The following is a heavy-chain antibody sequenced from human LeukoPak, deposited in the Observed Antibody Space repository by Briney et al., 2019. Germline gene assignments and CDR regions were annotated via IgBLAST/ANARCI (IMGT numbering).Heavy chain of an antibody. J-gene: IGHJ4*02. D-gene: IGHD2-8*02. Sequence: ASVKVSCKASGYTFTSYAMHWVRQAPGQRLEWMGWINAGNGNTKYSQKFQGRVTITRDTSASTAYMELSGLRSEDTAVYYCASALEYWDYFDYWGQGTLVTVSS. V-gene: IGHV1-3*01. CDR2: INAGNGNT. CDR1: GYTFTSYA. CDR3: ASALEYWDYFDY.